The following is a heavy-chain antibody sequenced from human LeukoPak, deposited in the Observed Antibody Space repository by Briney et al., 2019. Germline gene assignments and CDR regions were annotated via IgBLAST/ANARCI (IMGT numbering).Heavy chain of an antibody. CDR2: ISADNGNT. CDR1: GYTFTSYG. D-gene: IGHD5-18*01. J-gene: IGHJ4*02. Sequence: ASVKLSCKASGYTFTSYGISWVRQAPGQGLEWMGWISADNGNTNYAQKLQGRVTMPTDTSTSTAYMELRSLRSDDTAVYYCARGYSYGGTLDYWGQGTLVPVST. V-gene: IGHV1-18*01. CDR3: ARGYSYGGTLDY.